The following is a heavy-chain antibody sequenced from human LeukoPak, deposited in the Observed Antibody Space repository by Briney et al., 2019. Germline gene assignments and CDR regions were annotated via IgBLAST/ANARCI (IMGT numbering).Heavy chain of an antibody. J-gene: IGHJ4*02. V-gene: IGHV4-4*07. CDR2: MYTSGST. D-gene: IGHD3-10*01. Sequence: SETLSLTCTVFGGSIGSYYWSWIRQPAGKGLEWIGRMYTSGSTNYNPSLKSRVTMSVDTSKNQFSLKLSSVTAADTAVYYCARDTGYYFGSGNYLYYFDYWGQGTLVTVSS. CDR1: GGSIGSYY. CDR3: ARDTGYYFGSGNYLYYFDY.